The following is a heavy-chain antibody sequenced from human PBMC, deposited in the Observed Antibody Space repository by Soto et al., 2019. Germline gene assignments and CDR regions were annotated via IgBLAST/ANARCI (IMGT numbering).Heavy chain of an antibody. CDR2: ISAYNGNT. CDR1: GCTFTRCG. V-gene: IGHV1-18*01. J-gene: IGHJ5*02. D-gene: IGHD6-13*01. CDR3: ARYVSSSWPNWFDP. Sequence: ASGRVSRKASGCTFTRCGINWVRKAPGQGLEWMGWISAYNGNTNYAQKLQGRVTMTTDTSTSTAYMELRSLRSDDTAVYYCARYVSSSWPNWFDPWGQGTLVRVSP.